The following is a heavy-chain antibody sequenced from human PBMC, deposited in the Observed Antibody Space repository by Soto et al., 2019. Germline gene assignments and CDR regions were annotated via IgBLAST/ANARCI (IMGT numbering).Heavy chain of an antibody. V-gene: IGHV3-23*01. J-gene: IGHJ6*02. D-gene: IGHD6-13*01. CDR1: GFTFTNHA. CDR2: ISASGSYT. CDR3: ARPAGAGYYYYYYGMDV. Sequence: EVQLLESGGDLVQPGGSLRLSCAASGFTFTNHARTWVRQAPGKGLEWVSSISASGSYTYYADSVKGRFTISRDNAKNSLYLQMNSLRAEDTAVYYCARPAGAGYYYYYYGMDVWGQGTTVTVSS.